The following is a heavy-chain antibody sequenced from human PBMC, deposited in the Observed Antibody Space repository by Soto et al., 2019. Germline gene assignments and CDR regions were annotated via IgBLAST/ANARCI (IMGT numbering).Heavy chain of an antibody. CDR2: ISGSDAGT. J-gene: IGHJ4*02. CDR1: GFPFSSHA. V-gene: IGHV3-23*01. D-gene: IGHD2-2*01. Sequence: EVQLLESGGGLVQPGGSLRLSCEACGFPFSSHAMGWARKAPGKGLEWVSAISGSDAGTFDADSVRGRFTISRDNSKNTLYLHMTSLRVEDTAIYYCTKDPCTRSSCYFDFWGQGSLVTVSS. CDR3: TKDPCTRSSCYFDF.